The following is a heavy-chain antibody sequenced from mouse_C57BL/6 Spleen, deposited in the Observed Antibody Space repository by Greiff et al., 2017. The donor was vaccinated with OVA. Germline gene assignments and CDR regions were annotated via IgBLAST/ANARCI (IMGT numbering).Heavy chain of an antibody. Sequence: EVQLVESEGGLVQPGSSMKLSCTASGFTFSDYYMAWVRQVPEKGLEWVANINYGGSSTYYLDSLKSRFIISRDNANNILYLQMSRLKSEDTATYYCARDEGTGTGFDYWGQGTTLTVSS. CDR1: GFTFSDYY. J-gene: IGHJ2*01. V-gene: IGHV5-16*01. D-gene: IGHD4-1*01. CDR2: INYGGSST. CDR3: ARDEGTGTGFDY.